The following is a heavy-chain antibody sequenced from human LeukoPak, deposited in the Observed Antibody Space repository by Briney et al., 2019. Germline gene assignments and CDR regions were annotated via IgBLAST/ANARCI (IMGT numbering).Heavy chain of an antibody. CDR2: ISYDGSNK. CDR1: GFAFTRYG. CDR3: AKETYLSLDY. V-gene: IGHV3-30*18. D-gene: IGHD2/OR15-2a*01. Sequence: PGGSLRLSCAASGFAFTRYGMHWVRQAPGKGLEWVALISYDGSNKYYADSVKGRFTISRDNSKNTLYLQMNSLRAEDTAVYYCAKETYLSLDYWGQGTLVTVSS. J-gene: IGHJ4*02.